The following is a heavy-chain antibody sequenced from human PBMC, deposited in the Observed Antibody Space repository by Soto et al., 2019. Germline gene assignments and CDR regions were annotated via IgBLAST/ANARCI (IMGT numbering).Heavy chain of an antibody. D-gene: IGHD4-17*01. Sequence: GGSLRLSCAASGFTFSSYAMHWVRQAPGKGLEWVAVISYDGSNKYYADSVKGRFTISRDNSKNTLYLQMNSLRAEDTAVYYCAREGAIWTTYSCFDARGQGTLVIVSS. CDR3: AREGAIWTTYSCFDA. V-gene: IGHV3-30-3*01. J-gene: IGHJ5*02. CDR2: ISYDGSNK. CDR1: GFTFSSYA.